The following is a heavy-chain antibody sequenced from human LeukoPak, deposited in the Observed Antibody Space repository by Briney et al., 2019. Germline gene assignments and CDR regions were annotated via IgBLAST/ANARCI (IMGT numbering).Heavy chain of an antibody. J-gene: IGHJ4*02. V-gene: IGHV3-23*01. CDR1: GFTFSSYG. CDR2: ISGSGGST. D-gene: IGHD3-10*01. Sequence: GGTLRLSCAASGFTFSSYGMSWVRQAPGKGLEWVSAISGSGGSTYYADSVKGRFTISRDNSKNTLYLQMNSLRAEDTAVYYCAKGLFYGSGSYWGQGTLVTVSS. CDR3: AKGLFYGSGSY.